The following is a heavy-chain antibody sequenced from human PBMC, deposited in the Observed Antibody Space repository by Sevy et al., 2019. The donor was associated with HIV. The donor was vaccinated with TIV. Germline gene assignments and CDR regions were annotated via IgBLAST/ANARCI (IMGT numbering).Heavy chain of an antibody. Sequence: GGSLRLSCVASGFTFSDSWMTWVRQAPGKGLERIAFINEDGSRLGYVDSVRGRFTISRENTKNSLYLQMNSLRAEDTAVYFCARVRAYSALDYWGQGTLVTVSS. J-gene: IGHJ4*02. CDR3: ARVRAYSALDY. V-gene: IGHV3-7*01. CDR1: GFTFSDSW. D-gene: IGHD5-18*01. CDR2: INEDGSRL.